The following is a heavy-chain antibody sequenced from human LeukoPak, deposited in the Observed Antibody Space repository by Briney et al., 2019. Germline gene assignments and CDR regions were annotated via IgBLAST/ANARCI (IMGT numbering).Heavy chain of an antibody. V-gene: IGHV3-30*02. J-gene: IGHJ4*02. CDR2: IRSDGNNK. Sequence: GGSLRLSCAASGFSFSNYDMHWVRQAPGKGLEWVAVIRSDGNNKYSADSVKGRFTISRDTSKNTLFLQMHTLRADATAVYSCPKGASRGFDYWGQGTLVTVSS. D-gene: IGHD3-10*01. CDR1: GFSFSNYD. CDR3: PKGASRGFDY.